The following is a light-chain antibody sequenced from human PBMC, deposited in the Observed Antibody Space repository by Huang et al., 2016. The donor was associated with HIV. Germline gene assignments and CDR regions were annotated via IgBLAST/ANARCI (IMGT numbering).Light chain of an antibody. Sequence: EIVMTQSPDTLSVSPGERATLSCRASQSGRDKLAWYQQKPGQAPRLLLHATAPRAAGVPARFSGSGSGTEFTLTISSLQSEDCGVYYCQQYESWPPLTFGGGTKVEIK. CDR1: QSGRDK. CDR3: QQYESWPPLT. J-gene: IGKJ4*01. CDR2: ATA. V-gene: IGKV3-15*01.